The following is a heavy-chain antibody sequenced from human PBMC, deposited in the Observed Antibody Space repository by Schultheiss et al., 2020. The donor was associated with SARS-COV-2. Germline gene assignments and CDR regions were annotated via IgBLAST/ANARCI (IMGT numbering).Heavy chain of an antibody. CDR1: GFTFSSFD. Sequence: GGSLRLSCAASGFTFSSFDMHWVRQGTGKGLEWVSSISSSTSYIYYADSVKGRFTISRDNAKNSLYLQMNSLRAEDTAVYYCAKVAVAGKRYYYDMDVWGQGTTVTVSS. CDR2: ISSSTSYI. V-gene: IGHV3-21*01. CDR3: AKVAVAGKRYYYDMDV. J-gene: IGHJ6*02. D-gene: IGHD6-19*01.